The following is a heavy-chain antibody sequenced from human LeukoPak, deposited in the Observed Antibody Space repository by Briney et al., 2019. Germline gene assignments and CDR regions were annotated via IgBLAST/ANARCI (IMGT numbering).Heavy chain of an antibody. CDR3: ASLRKNYYDSSGYYDY. CDR1: GYTFTSYG. J-gene: IGHJ4*02. V-gene: IGHV1-18*01. CDR2: ISAYNGNT. D-gene: IGHD3-22*01. Sequence: HRASVKVSCKASGYTFTSYGISWVRQAPGQGLEWMGWISAYNGNTNYAQKLQGRVTMTTDTSTSTAYMELRSLRSDDTAVYYCASLRKNYYDSSGYYDYWGQGTLVTVSS.